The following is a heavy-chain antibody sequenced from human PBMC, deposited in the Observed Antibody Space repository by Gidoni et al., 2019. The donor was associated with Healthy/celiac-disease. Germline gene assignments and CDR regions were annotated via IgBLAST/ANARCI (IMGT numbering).Heavy chain of an antibody. D-gene: IGHD6-13*01. CDR3: ARALRESSSWYENYMDV. Sequence: QVQLQQWGAGLLKPSETLSLTCAVYGGSFRGYYWSWLRQPPGKGLEWIWEINHSGRTNYNPSLKSRVTISVDTSKNQFSLKLTSVTAADTAVYYCARALRESSSWYENYMDVWGKGTTVTVSS. CDR1: GGSFRGYY. CDR2: INHSGRT. J-gene: IGHJ6*03. V-gene: IGHV4-34*01.